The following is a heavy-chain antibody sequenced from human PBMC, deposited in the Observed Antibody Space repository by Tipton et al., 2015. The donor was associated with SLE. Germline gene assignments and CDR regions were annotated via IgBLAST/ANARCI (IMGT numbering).Heavy chain of an antibody. CDR3: ATARYFDWLIRAPFDY. D-gene: IGHD3-9*01. CDR2: ISLGDTDT. J-gene: IGHJ4*02. Sequence: VQLVQSGAEVKKPGESLKISCKGSGYTFPSYWIGWVRQMPGKGLEWMGIISLGDTDTRYSPSFQGQVTISADKSISTAYLQWSSLKASDTAMYYCATARYFDWLIRAPFDYWGQGTLVTVSS. V-gene: IGHV5-51*03. CDR1: GYTFPSYW.